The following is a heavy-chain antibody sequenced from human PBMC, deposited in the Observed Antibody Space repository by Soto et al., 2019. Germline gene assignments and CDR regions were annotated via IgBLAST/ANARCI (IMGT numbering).Heavy chain of an antibody. Sequence: QVQLVQSGAEVKKPGSSVKVSCKASGGTFSSDAISWVRQAPGQGLEWMGRIIPFFGTRNYVQKFQGRATITADVSTSTAYTKLRNLRSEDTAVYSGAASEDTAMGGYSWGQGTLVTVSS. CDR2: IIPFFGTR. V-gene: IGHV1-69*15. J-gene: IGHJ4*02. CDR3: AASEDTAMGGYS. D-gene: IGHD5-18*01. CDR1: GGTFSSDA.